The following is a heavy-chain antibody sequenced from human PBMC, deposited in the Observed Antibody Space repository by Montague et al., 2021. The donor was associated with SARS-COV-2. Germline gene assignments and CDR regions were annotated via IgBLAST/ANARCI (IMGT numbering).Heavy chain of an antibody. D-gene: IGHD5-24*01. Sequence: SETLSLTCGVSGGSISSSHWWSWVRQPPGKGLEYIGEIYHGGSTNYNPSLKSRVTISVDTSKNQFSLKLSSVTAADTAVYYCARVFPRWLQFDPYFDYWGQGTLVTVSS. CDR2: IYHGGST. CDR1: GGSISSSHW. V-gene: IGHV4-4*02. CDR3: ARVFPRWLQFDPYFDY. J-gene: IGHJ4*02.